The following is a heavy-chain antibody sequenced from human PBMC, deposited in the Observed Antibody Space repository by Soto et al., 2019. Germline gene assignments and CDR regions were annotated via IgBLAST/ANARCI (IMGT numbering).Heavy chain of an antibody. CDR3: ARDKITGLFDY. CDR1: GGSFSGYY. D-gene: IGHD2-8*02. V-gene: IGHV4-34*01. Sequence: QVQLQQWGAGLLKPSETLSLTCAVYGGSFSGYYWTWIRQPPGTGREWIGEINHSGSTNYNPSLKSRVTISVDTSKNQFSLKLPSVTAADTAVYYCARDKITGLFDYWGQGTLVTVSS. CDR2: INHSGST. J-gene: IGHJ4*02.